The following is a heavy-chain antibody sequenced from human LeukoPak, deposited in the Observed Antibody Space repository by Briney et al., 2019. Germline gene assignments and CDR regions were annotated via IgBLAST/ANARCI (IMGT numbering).Heavy chain of an antibody. V-gene: IGHV3-48*02. CDR1: GFPFSSRV. CDR2: INHNGEAI. CDR3: ARDYDWALDF. J-gene: IGHJ4*02. D-gene: IGHD3-9*01. Sequence: GGSLRLSCAASGFPFSSRVMSWVRQAPGKGLEWIAYINHNGEAIYYPEFVKGRFIISRDNAKNTLFLQMNNLRDEDTAVYYCARDYDWALDFWGQGTRVTVSS.